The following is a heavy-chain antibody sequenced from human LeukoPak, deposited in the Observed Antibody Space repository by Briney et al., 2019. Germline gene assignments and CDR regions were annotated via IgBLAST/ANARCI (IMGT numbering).Heavy chain of an antibody. V-gene: IGHV1-69*06. J-gene: IGHJ6*03. CDR1: GGTFSSYA. CDR3: ARGRIAVAGPSWHYMDV. CDR2: IIPIFGTA. Sequence: SVKVSCKASGGTFSSYAISWVRQAPGQGLEWMGGIIPIFGTANYAQKFQGRVTITADKSTSTAYMELSSLRSEDTAVYYCARGRIAVAGPSWHYMDVWGKGTTVTVSS. D-gene: IGHD6-19*01.